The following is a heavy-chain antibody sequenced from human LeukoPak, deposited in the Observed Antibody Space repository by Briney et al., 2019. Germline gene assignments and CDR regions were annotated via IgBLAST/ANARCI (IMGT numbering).Heavy chain of an antibody. Sequence: GGSLRLSCAASGFTFSSYAMHWVRQAPGKGLEWVAAISYDGSNRFYADSVKGRFTISRDNSKNTLYLQMNGLRAEDTALYYCARGGRIQLWSHDTFDIWGQGTMVTVSS. V-gene: IGHV3-30-3*01. D-gene: IGHD5-18*01. CDR2: ISYDGSNR. CDR1: GFTFSSYA. CDR3: ARGGRIQLWSHDTFDI. J-gene: IGHJ3*02.